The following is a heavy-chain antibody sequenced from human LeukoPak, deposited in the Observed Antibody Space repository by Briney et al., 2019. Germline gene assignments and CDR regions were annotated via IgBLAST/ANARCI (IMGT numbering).Heavy chain of an antibody. CDR3: ARASDLYDYVWGSYRYYFDY. Sequence: APVKVSCKASGYTFTGYYMHWVRQAPGQGLEWMGWINPNSGGTNYAQKFQGRVTMTRDTSISTAYMELSRLRSDDTAVYYCARASDLYDYVWGSYRYYFDYWGQGTLVTVS. V-gene: IGHV1-2*02. J-gene: IGHJ4*02. D-gene: IGHD3-16*02. CDR1: GYTFTGYY. CDR2: INPNSGGT.